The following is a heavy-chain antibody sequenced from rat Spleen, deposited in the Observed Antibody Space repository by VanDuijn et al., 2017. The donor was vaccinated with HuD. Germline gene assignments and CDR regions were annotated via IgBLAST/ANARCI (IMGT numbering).Heavy chain of an antibody. J-gene: IGHJ3*01. CDR2: ISYDGRNP. CDR3: TTMSNWFTF. CDR1: GFTFSDYY. Sequence: EVQLVESGGGLVQPGRSLKLSCAASGFTFSDYYMAWVRQAPTKGLEWVATISYDGRNPYYRDSVKGRFTISRDNAKDTLYLQMDSLRSEDTATYYCTTMSNWFTFWGQGTLVTVSS. V-gene: IGHV5-20*01.